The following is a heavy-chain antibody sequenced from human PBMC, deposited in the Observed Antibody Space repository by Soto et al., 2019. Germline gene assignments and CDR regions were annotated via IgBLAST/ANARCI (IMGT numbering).Heavy chain of an antibody. D-gene: IGHD3-10*01. CDR1: GGSISSGDYY. Sequence: KPSETLSLTCTVSGGSISSGDYYWSWIRQPPGKGLEWIGYIYYSGSTYYNPSLKSRVTISVDTSKNQFSLKLSSVTAADTAVYYCARVCRIWFGEFDYWDQGTLVTVSS. J-gene: IGHJ4*02. V-gene: IGHV4-30-4*01. CDR3: ARVCRIWFGEFDY. CDR2: IYYSGST.